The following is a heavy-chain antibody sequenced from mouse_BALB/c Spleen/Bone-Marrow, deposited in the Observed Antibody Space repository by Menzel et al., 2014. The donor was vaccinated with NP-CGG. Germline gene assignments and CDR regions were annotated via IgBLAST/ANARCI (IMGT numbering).Heavy chain of an antibody. J-gene: IGHJ1*01. V-gene: IGHV1S81*02. D-gene: IGHD1-2*01. CDR3: TRSGYYGYGWYFDV. CDR1: GYTFTNYF. CDR2: INPSNDTP. Sequence: QVQLQQSGAELVKPGASVKLSCRVSGYTFTNYFVYWVKQRPGQGLEWIGEINPSNDTPNFNEKFKSKATLTVDKSSSTAYMQLSSLTSEDSAAYYCTRSGYYGYGWYFDVWGAGTTVTVSS.